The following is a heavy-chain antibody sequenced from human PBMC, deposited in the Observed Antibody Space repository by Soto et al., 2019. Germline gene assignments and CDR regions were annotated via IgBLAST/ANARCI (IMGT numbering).Heavy chain of an antibody. CDR1: GYTFTSYY. D-gene: IGHD3-10*01. CDR2: INPSGGST. CDR3: AKARHMVRGVTADYYYYYYGMDV. J-gene: IGHJ6*02. V-gene: IGHV1-46*01. Sequence: ASVKVSCKASGYTFTSYYMHWVRQAPGQGLEWMGIINPSGGSTGYAQKFQGRVTMTRDTSTSTVYMELSSLRSEDTAVYYCAKARHMVRGVTADYYYYYYGMDVWGQGTTVTVS.